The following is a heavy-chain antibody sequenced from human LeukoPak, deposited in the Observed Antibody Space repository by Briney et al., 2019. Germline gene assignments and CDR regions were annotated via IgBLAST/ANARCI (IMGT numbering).Heavy chain of an antibody. D-gene: IGHD2/OR15-2a*01. CDR3: ARGSAPSMESREIDY. CDR2: INHSGST. V-gene: IGHV4-34*01. CDR1: GGSFSGYY. J-gene: IGHJ4*02. Sequence: SETLSLTCAVYGGSFSGYYWSWIRQPPGKGLEWIGEINHSGSTNYNPSLKSRVTISVDTSKNQFSLKLSSVTAADTAVYYCARGSAPSMESREIDYWGQGTLVTVSS.